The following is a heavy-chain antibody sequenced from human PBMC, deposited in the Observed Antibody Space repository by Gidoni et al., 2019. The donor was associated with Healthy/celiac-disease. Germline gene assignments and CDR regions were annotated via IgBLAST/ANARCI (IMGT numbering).Heavy chain of an antibody. CDR1: GFTFSSYS. CDR2: ISSSSSYI. D-gene: IGHD7-27*01. CDR3: ARKKTGDLDFDL. J-gene: IGHJ2*01. V-gene: IGHV3-21*01. Sequence: EVQLVESGGGLVKPGGSLRLSCAASGFTFSSYSMNWVRQAPGKGLAWVSSISSSSSYIYYADSVKGRFTISRDNAKNSLYLQMNSLRAEDTAVYYCARKKTGDLDFDLWGRGTLVTVSS.